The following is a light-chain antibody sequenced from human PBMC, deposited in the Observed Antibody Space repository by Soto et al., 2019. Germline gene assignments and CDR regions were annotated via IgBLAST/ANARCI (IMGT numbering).Light chain of an antibody. J-gene: IGKJ3*01. CDR1: QSVSSN. CDR2: GSS. V-gene: IGKV3-15*01. Sequence: EIVMTQSPATLSVSPGERATLSCRASQSVSSNLAWYQQKPGQAPRLLIYGSSTRATGIPATFSGSGSGTEFTLPISSLQSEDFAVYYCQQYNNWPPLTFGPGTKVDIK. CDR3: QQYNNWPPLT.